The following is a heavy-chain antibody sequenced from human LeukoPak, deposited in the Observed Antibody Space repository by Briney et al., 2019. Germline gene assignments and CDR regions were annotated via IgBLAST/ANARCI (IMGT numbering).Heavy chain of an antibody. Sequence: KPSGTLSLTCAVSGGSISSSNWWSWVRQPPGKGLEWIGEIYHSGSTSYNPSLKSRVTISVDKSKNQFSLKLSSVTAADTAVYYCARVEFIAAAVTYDYWGQGTLVTVSS. CDR2: IYHSGST. CDR3: ARVEFIAAAVTYDY. CDR1: GGSISSSNW. V-gene: IGHV4-4*02. J-gene: IGHJ4*02. D-gene: IGHD6-13*01.